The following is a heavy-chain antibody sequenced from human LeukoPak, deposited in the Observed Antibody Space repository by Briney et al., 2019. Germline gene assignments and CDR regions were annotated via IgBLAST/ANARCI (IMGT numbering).Heavy chain of an antibody. D-gene: IGHD2/OR15-2a*01. V-gene: IGHV3-23*01. Sequence: PGGSLRLSCAASGFTFSNYAMSWVRQAPGKGLEWVSAISGSGGSTYYADSVKGRFTISRDNSKNTPYLQMNSLRAEDTAVYYCAKDLSPLYYYYGMDVWGQGTTVTVSS. CDR1: GFTFSNYA. CDR3: AKDLSPLYYYYGMDV. J-gene: IGHJ6*02. CDR2: ISGSGGST.